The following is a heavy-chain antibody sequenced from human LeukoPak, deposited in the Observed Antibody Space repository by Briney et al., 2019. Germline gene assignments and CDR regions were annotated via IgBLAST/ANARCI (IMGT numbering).Heavy chain of an antibody. V-gene: IGHV4-59*01. D-gene: IGHD3-22*01. CDR2: SYYRGGT. Sequence: TSETLSLTCTVSGGSISSYYWSWIRRPPGEGGEWIGCSYYRGGTNYNPSLTSRVTISVGTSKNQFSLKLSTVTAADTAVYYCARVVWDYYDSSGYYPADWGQGTLVTVSS. CDR1: GGSISSYY. J-gene: IGHJ4*02. CDR3: ARVVWDYYDSSGYYPAD.